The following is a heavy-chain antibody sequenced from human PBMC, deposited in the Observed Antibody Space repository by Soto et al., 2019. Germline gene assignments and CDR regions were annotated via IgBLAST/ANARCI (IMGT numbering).Heavy chain of an antibody. CDR3: AKRGSGSQFDY. CDR2: ISGSGGST. V-gene: IGHV3-23*01. Sequence: FQRLSYAASWLKFSDFAMRWVRQEPGKGLEWVSVISGSGGSTYYADSVTGRFTISRANSKKTLYLQMNSLRAEDTAVHYCAKRGSGSQFDYWGQGTLVTVSS. D-gene: IGHD1-26*01. J-gene: IGHJ4*02. CDR1: WLKFSDFA.